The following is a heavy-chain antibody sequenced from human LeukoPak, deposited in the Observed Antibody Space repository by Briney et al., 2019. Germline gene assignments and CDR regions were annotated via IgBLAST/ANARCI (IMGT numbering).Heavy chain of an antibody. J-gene: IGHJ4*02. Sequence: PSETLSLTCAVSGGSISSYYWSWVRQPAGKGLEWIGRIYTSGNTNYNPSLMSRVTMSVDTSKNQFSLKLSSVTAADTAVYFCARARIAVAAFFDYWGQGTLVTVSS. CDR1: GGSISSYY. CDR3: ARARIAVAAFFDY. CDR2: IYTSGNT. D-gene: IGHD6-19*01. V-gene: IGHV4-4*07.